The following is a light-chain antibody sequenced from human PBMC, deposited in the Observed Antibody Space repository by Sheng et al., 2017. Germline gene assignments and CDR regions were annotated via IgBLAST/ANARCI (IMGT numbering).Light chain of an antibody. CDR3: QQYGTSPKLS. J-gene: IGKJ4*01. V-gene: IGKV3-20*01. CDR2: GTS. CDR1: QSFSSSY. Sequence: EIVLTQSPGTLSVSPGERATLSCRASQSFSSSYLAWYQQRPGQAPRLLIYGTSSRATGIPDRFSGSGSGTDFTLTISRLEPEDFATYFCQQYGTSPKLSFGGGTKVEIK.